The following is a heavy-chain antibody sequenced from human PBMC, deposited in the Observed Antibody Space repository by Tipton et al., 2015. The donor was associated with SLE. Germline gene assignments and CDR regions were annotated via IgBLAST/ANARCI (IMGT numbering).Heavy chain of an antibody. Sequence: SLRLSCAASGFTFSIAWMNWVRQAPGKGLEWVGRIKSKTDGGTIDYAAPVKGRFTISRDDSESTVFLDMNSLKTEDTAVYYCTTGETYLANYYYYMDVWGKGTTVAVSS. CDR3: TTGETYLANYYYYMDV. D-gene: IGHD2-21*01. CDR1: GFTFSIAW. J-gene: IGHJ6*03. V-gene: IGHV3-15*01. CDR2: IKSKTDGGTI.